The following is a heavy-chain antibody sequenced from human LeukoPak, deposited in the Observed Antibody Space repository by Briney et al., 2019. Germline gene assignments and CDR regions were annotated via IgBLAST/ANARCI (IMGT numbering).Heavy chain of an antibody. CDR3: AKDDFTVTSAASGLI. CDR2: ITNDGSTK. Sequence: GGSLRLSCAASGFTFSTYGMHWARQAPGKGLEWVAVITNDGSTKDYADSVKGRFTISRDDSKNTLYLQLNSLSPEDTAVYYCAKDDFTVTSAASGLIWGQGTLVTVSS. CDR1: GFTFSTYG. V-gene: IGHV3-30*18. D-gene: IGHD6-13*01. J-gene: IGHJ4*02.